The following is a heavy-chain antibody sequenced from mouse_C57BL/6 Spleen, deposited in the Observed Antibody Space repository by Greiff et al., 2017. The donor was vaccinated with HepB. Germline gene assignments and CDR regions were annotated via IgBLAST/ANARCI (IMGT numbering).Heavy chain of an antibody. CDR2: ISDGGSYT. Sequence: EVMLVESGGGLVKPGGSLKLSCAASGFTFSSYAMSWVRQTPEKRLEWVATISDGGSYTYYPDNVKGRFTIPRDNAKNNLYLQMSHLKSEDTAMYYGAREAKLRRGPYFDYWGQGTTLTVSS. D-gene: IGHD4-1*01. V-gene: IGHV5-4*01. CDR3: AREAKLRRGPYFDY. CDR1: GFTFSSYA. J-gene: IGHJ2*01.